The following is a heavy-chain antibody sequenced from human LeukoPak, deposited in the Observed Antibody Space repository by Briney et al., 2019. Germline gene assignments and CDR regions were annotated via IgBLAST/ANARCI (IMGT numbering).Heavy chain of an antibody. CDR3: ARDLMVRGGYNFDY. Sequence: ASVKVSCKASGYTFTGYYMHWVRQAPGQGLEWMGWINPNSGGTNYAQKFQGWVTMTRDTSISTAFMELSRLRSDDTAVYYCARDLMVRGGYNFDYWGQGTLVTVSS. V-gene: IGHV1-2*04. CDR2: INPNSGGT. D-gene: IGHD3-10*01. J-gene: IGHJ4*02. CDR1: GYTFTGYY.